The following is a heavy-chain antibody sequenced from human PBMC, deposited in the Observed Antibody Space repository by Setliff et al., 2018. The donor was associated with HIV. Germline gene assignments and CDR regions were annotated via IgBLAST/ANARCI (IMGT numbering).Heavy chain of an antibody. J-gene: IGHJ5*02. CDR1: GGSLSNYC. D-gene: IGHD3-10*01. V-gene: IGHV4-4*09. CDR3: ARRVDNSGTFPDKNWFDP. Sequence: SETLSLTCSVSGGSLSNYCWNWIRQSPGKGLEWIGFIFASETTNYNPYYNPSLQSRVTLSIDTSKNQFSLKLRSVTAADTAIYYCARRVDNSGTFPDKNWFDPWGQGRLVTVSS. CDR2: IFASETT.